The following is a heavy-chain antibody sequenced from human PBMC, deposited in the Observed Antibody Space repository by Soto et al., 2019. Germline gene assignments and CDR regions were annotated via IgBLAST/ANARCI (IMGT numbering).Heavy chain of an antibody. CDR3: ARVPDR. V-gene: IGHV4-30-2*01. CDR1: GGSISSGGYS. Sequence: PSVTMSLTCGVSGGSISSGGYSWSWIRQPPGKGLEWIGYIYHSGSTYYNPSLKSRVTISVDRSKNQFSLKLSSVTAADTAVYYCARVPDRWGQGTLVTVSS. D-gene: IGHD2-2*01. CDR2: IYHSGST. J-gene: IGHJ5*02.